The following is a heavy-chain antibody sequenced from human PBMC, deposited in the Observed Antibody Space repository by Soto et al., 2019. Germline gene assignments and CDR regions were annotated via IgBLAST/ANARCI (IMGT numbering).Heavy chain of an antibody. CDR1: GYTLTELS. J-gene: IGHJ6*02. Sequence: ASVKVSCKVSGYTLTELSMHWVRQAPGKGLEWMGGFDPEDGETNYAQKFQGRVTITEDKSTSTAYMELSSLRSEDTAVYYCASPNMSIFGVVSPSYYYGMDVWGQGTTVTVSS. V-gene: IGHV1-24*01. CDR2: FDPEDGET. CDR3: ASPNMSIFGVVSPSYYYGMDV. D-gene: IGHD3-3*01.